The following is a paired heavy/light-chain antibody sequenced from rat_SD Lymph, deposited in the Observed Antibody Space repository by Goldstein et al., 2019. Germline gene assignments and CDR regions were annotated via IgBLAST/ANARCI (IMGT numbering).Heavy chain of an antibody. CDR1: GFTFSNYG. CDR2: ISSSSSYI. D-gene: IGHD4-1*01. CDR3: ARHTARVGFAY. Sequence: EVQLVESGGGLVQPGRSLKLSCLASGFTFSNYGMNWIRQAPGKGLEWVASISSSSSYIYYADTVKGRFTISRDNAKNTLYLQMTSLRSEDTALYYCARHTARVGFAYWGQGTLVTVSS. V-gene: IGHV5-34*01. J-gene: IGHJ3*01.
Light chain of an antibody. CDR3: MQSNSYPYT. CDR2: KAS. J-gene: IGKJ2-3*01. Sequence: DIVMTQSPTSMSISVGDRVTMNCKASQNVGSNVDWYQQKTGQSPKLLIYKASNRYTGVPDRFTGSGSGTDFTFTISNMQAEDLAVYYCMQSNSYPYTFGAGTKLELK. CDR1: QNVGSN. V-gene: IGKV6S10*01.